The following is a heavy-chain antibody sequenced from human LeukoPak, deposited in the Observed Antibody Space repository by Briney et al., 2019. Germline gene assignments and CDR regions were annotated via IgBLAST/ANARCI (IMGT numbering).Heavy chain of an antibody. CDR1: GGSFSGYY. V-gene: IGHV4-34*01. D-gene: IGHD7-27*01. J-gene: IGHJ6*03. CDR2: INHSGST. CDR3: ARGWDYYYYMDV. Sequence: SETLSLTCAVYGGSFSGYYWSWIRQPPGKGLEWIGEINHSGSTNYNPSLKGRVTISVDTSKNQFSLKLSSVTAADTAMYYCARGWDYYYYMDVWGKGTTVTVSS.